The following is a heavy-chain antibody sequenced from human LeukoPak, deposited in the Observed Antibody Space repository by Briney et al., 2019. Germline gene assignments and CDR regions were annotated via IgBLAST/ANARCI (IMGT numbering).Heavy chain of an antibody. Sequence: PGGSLRLSCATSGFTFNIYAMNWVRQAPGKGLEWVSIISGNGINTYYADSVKGRFTISRDDSKNTLYLQMNSLRVDDTAIYYCARDVSDWGQGTLVTVAS. V-gene: IGHV3-23*01. CDR2: ISGNGINT. CDR3: ARDVSD. J-gene: IGHJ4*02. D-gene: IGHD3-16*01. CDR1: GFTFNIYA.